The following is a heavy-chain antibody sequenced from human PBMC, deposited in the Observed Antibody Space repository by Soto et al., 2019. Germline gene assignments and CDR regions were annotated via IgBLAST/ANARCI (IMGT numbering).Heavy chain of an antibody. Sequence: GGSLRLSCAVSGFTFSSNWMSWVRQAPGKGLEWVANIKQDGSEKYYVDSVKSRFTISRDNAKNSLFLQMNSLRAEDTAVHYFAGACLPTWYNGLEVWCQGTAVAVSS. J-gene: IGHJ6*02. V-gene: IGHV3-7*03. CDR1: GFTFSSNW. CDR2: IKQDGSEK. CDR3: AGACLPTWYNGLEV. D-gene: IGHD1-20*01.